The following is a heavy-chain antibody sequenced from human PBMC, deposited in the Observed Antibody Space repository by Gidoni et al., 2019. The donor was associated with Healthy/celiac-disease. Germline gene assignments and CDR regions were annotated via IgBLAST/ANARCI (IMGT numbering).Heavy chain of an antibody. CDR1: GYTFTSYY. V-gene: IGHV1-46*03. Sequence: QVQLVQSGAEVKKPGASVKVSCKASGYTFTSYYMHWVRQAPGQGLEWMGIINPSGGSTSYAQKFQGRVTMTRDTSTSTVYMELSSLRSEDTAVYYCARGPSLKPYSSTKGPVATWYFDLWGRGTLVTVSS. D-gene: IGHD6-13*01. CDR3: ARGPSLKPYSSTKGPVATWYFDL. J-gene: IGHJ2*01. CDR2: INPSGGST.